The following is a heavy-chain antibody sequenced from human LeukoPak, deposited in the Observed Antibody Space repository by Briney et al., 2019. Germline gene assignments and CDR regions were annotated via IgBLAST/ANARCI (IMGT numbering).Heavy chain of an antibody. V-gene: IGHV3-33*01. D-gene: IGHD6-19*01. CDR2: IWYDGSNK. J-gene: IGHJ4*02. CDR1: GFTFSSYG. Sequence: PGGSLRLSCAASGFTFSSYGTHWVRQAPGKGLEWVAVIWYDGSNKYYADSVKGRFTISRDNSKDTLYLQMNSLRAEDTAVYYCASGFSSGWLTFDYWGQGTLVTVSS. CDR3: ASGFSSGWLTFDY.